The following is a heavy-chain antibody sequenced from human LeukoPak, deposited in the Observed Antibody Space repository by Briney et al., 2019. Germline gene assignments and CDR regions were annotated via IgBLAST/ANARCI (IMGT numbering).Heavy chain of an antibody. CDR1: GGSIGTYY. J-gene: IGHJ4*02. CDR3: ARSDVGPFDY. V-gene: IGHV4-4*09. Sequence: SETLSLTCTVSGGSIGTYYWSWIRQSPGKGLEWIGYIYVTGSTRYNPYLQSRVTISVDTSRNQFFLKMSSVTAADTAVYYCARSDVGPFDYWGQGTLVTVSS. CDR2: IYVTGST.